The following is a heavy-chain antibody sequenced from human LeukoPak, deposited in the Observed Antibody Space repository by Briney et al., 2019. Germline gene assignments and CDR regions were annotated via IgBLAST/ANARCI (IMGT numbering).Heavy chain of an antibody. J-gene: IGHJ4*02. Sequence: GGSLRLSCAASGFTFSGYGMHWARQAPGMGLEGVAFIRYDDSNKYYADSVKGRFTIARDNSKGTLFLQMNSLRPEDTAFYYCAKDRRIAAQDPFDYWGQGTLVTVSS. D-gene: IGHD6-6*01. CDR2: IRYDDSNK. CDR1: GFTFSGYG. V-gene: IGHV3-30*02. CDR3: AKDRRIAAQDPFDY.